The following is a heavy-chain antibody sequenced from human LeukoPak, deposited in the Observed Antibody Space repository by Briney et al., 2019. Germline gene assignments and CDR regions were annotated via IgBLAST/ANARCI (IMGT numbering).Heavy chain of an antibody. V-gene: IGHV1-69*04. CDR3: ARGFGGSSGSSDYYGMDV. J-gene: IGHJ6*02. CDR2: IIPSLDIV. Sequence: ASVTVSFKSSGATFNNYVITWVRQAPGQGLEWMAMIIPSLDIVNYAQTFQDRLTITADKSTSTAYMELRSLRSEDTAVYYCARGFGGSSGSSDYYGMDVWGQGTTVTVSS. CDR1: GATFNNYV. D-gene: IGHD6-19*01.